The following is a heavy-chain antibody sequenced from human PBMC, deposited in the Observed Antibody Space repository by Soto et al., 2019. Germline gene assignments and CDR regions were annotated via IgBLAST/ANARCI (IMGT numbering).Heavy chain of an antibody. J-gene: IGHJ5*02. D-gene: IGHD3-3*01. V-gene: IGHV1-46*01. Sequence: ASVKVSCKASGYTFTSYYMHWVRQAPGQGLEWMGIINPSGGSTSYAQKFQGRVTMTRDTSTSTVYMELSSLRSEDTAVYYCARDSTITIFGVAQRPYNWFDPWGQGTLVTVSS. CDR1: GYTFTSYY. CDR3: ARDSTITIFGVAQRPYNWFDP. CDR2: INPSGGST.